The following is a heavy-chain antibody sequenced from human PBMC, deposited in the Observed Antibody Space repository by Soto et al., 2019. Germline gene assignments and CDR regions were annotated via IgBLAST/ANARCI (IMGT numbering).Heavy chain of an antibody. CDR2: IYYSGST. V-gene: IGHV4-31*03. D-gene: IGHD6-6*01. CDR1: GGSISSGGYY. CDR3: ARHSIAARQDKGVYWFDP. Sequence: TSETLSLTCTVSGGSISSGGYYWSWIRQHPGKGLEWIGYIYYSGSTYYNPSLKSRVTISVDTSKNQFSLKLSSVTAADTAVYYCARHSIAARQDKGVYWFDPWGQGTLVTVS. J-gene: IGHJ5*02.